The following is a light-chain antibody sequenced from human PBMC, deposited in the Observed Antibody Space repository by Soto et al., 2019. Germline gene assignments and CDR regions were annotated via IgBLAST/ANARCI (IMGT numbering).Light chain of an antibody. V-gene: IGLV1-40*01. CDR1: DSNIGAGYE. CDR2: DNS. Sequence: QPVLTQPPSVSGAAGQRVTISCTGSDSNIGAGYEVHWYQQYPGTAPKLLIYDNSIRPSGVPDRFSVSKSGTSASLAITGLQAEDEADYYCQSYDNNLSGSVVFGGGTKLTVL. CDR3: QSYDNNLSGSVV. J-gene: IGLJ2*01.